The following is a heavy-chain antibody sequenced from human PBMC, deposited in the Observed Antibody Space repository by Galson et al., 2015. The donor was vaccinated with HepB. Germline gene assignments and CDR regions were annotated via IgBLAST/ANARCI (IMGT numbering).Heavy chain of an antibody. CDR1: GFTVSSNY. D-gene: IGHD6-13*01. J-gene: IGHJ4*02. CDR2: IYTSGST. V-gene: IGHV3-66*04. CDR3: ARQAAGEGY. Sequence: SLRLSCAASGFTVSSNYMSWVRQAPGEGLEWISVIYTSGSTYYADSVKGRFTISRDNSKNTLYLQMNSLRAADTAVYYCARQAAGEGYWGQGALVTVSS.